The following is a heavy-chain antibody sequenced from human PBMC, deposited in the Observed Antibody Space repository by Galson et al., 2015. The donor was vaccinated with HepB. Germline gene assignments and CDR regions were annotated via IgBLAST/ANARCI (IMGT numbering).Heavy chain of an antibody. J-gene: IGHJ3*02. CDR1: GFTFSSYA. CDR3: ARDLLEWELLHAFDI. CDR2: ISYDGSNK. Sequence: SLRLSCAASGFTFSSYAMHWVRQAPGKGLEWVAVISYDGSNKYYADSVKGRFTISRDNSKNTLYLQMNSLRAEDTAVYYCARDLLEWELLHAFDIWGQGTMVTVSS. D-gene: IGHD1-26*01. V-gene: IGHV3-30-3*01.